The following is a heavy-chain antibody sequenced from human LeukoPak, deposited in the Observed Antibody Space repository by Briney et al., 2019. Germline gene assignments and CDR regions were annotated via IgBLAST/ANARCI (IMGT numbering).Heavy chain of an antibody. J-gene: IGHJ4*02. D-gene: IGHD2/OR15-2a*01. CDR3: AKLDAFLDGHFDY. Sequence: PGGSLRLSCEASGFTFSRYAMSWVRHAPRKGLEWVSTISRSGGSTYYADSAKGRFTISRENSKNRPYLQMNSRGDDDTAVYYCAKLDAFLDGHFDYWGQGTLVTVSS. CDR2: ISRSGGST. CDR1: GFTFSRYA. V-gene: IGHV3-23*01.